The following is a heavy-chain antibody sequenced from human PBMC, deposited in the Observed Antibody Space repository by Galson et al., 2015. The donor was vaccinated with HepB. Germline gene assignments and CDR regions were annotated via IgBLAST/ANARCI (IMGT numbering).Heavy chain of an antibody. CDR3: ARVDKALDD. CDR2: INPKSGVT. D-gene: IGHD3-9*01. V-gene: IGHV1-2*02. CDR1: GYMFIGNY. J-gene: IGHJ4*02. Sequence: SVKVSCKASGYMFIGNYIHWVRQAPGQGLEWMGWINPKSGVTSYAQNFQGRVTMARDTSISTVYMDLSRLKADDTAVYFCARVDKALDDWGQGTLVTVSS.